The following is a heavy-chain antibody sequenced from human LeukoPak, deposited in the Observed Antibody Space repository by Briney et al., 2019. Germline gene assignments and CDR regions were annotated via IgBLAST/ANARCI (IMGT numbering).Heavy chain of an antibody. CDR1: GFTFRNYW. J-gene: IGHJ4*02. Sequence: GGSLRLSRVASGFTFRNYWMSWLRQTPGKGLEWVANINEDETERYYVASVEGRFTVSRYNGKNSLYLQMNGLRAEDSAVFYCARARPATYNVFVGFWGQGTLVTVSS. CDR2: INEDETER. D-gene: IGHD2-15*01. CDR3: ARARPATYNVFVGF. V-gene: IGHV3-7*01.